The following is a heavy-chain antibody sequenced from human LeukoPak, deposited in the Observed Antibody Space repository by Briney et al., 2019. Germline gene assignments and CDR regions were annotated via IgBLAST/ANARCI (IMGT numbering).Heavy chain of an antibody. CDR2: ISYDGINK. V-gene: IGHV3-30-3*01. D-gene: IGHD2-15*01. J-gene: IGHJ6*02. CDR1: GFTFSTYA. Sequence: PGRSLRLSCAASGFTFSTYAMHWVRQAPGKGLEWVAVISYDGINKYYADSVKGRFTISRDNSKNTLYLQMNSLRVEDTAVYYCATGGIDCSGGSCYSNYYYGVDVWGQGTTVTVSS. CDR3: ATGGIDCSGGSCYSNYYYGVDV.